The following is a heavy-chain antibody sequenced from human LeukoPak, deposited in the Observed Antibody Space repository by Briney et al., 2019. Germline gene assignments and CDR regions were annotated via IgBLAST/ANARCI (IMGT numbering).Heavy chain of an antibody. D-gene: IGHD1-26*01. J-gene: IGHJ5*02. V-gene: IGHV4-59*08. CDR2: IYYSGST. CDR1: GGSISGYY. CDR3: ARHGGSSSSRSSFDP. Sequence: SETLSLTCTVSGGSISGYYWSWIRQPPGKGLEWIAYIYYSGSTKYNPSLKSRVTIPVDTSRDQFSLKLSSVTAADTAVYYCARHGGSSSSRSSFDPWGQGTLVTVSS.